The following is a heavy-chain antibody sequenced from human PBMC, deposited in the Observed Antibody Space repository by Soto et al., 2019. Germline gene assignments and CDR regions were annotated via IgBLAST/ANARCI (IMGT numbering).Heavy chain of an antibody. CDR2: IIPILGIA. CDR3: ARETGTMIGEH. CDR1: GGTFSSYT. J-gene: IGHJ1*01. Sequence: QVQLVQSGAEVKKPGSSVKVSCKASGGTFSSYTISWVRQAPGQGLEWMGRIIPILGIANYAQKFQGRVTXTXHKSTSTAYMELSSLRSEDTAVYYCARETGTMIGEHWGQGTLVTVSS. D-gene: IGHD3-22*01. V-gene: IGHV1-69*02.